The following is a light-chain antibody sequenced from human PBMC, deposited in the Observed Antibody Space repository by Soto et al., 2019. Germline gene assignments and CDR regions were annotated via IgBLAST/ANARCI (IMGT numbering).Light chain of an antibody. V-gene: IGKV1D-13*01. CDR3: QQYNNWPPIT. Sequence: IQMTQSPSSLSASVGDRVTITCRASQSISTYLHWYQQKPGKAPNLLIYDASSLESGVPPRFSGSAAGTDFTLTISSLQSEDFAVYYCQQYNNWPPITFGQGTRLEIK. J-gene: IGKJ5*01. CDR2: DAS. CDR1: QSISTY.